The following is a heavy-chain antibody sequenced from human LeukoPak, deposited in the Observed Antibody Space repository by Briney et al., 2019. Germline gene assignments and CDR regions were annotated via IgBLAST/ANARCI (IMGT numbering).Heavy chain of an antibody. Sequence: PSETLSLTCTVSGGSISSSSYYWGWIRQPPGKGLEWIGSIYYSGSTYYNPSLKSRVTISVDTSKNQFSLKLSSVTAADTAVYYCARVSSWYFYYYYYMDAWGKGTTVTVSS. J-gene: IGHJ6*03. CDR3: ARVSSWYFYYYYYMDA. V-gene: IGHV4-39*07. CDR1: GGSISSSSYY. D-gene: IGHD6-13*01. CDR2: IYYSGST.